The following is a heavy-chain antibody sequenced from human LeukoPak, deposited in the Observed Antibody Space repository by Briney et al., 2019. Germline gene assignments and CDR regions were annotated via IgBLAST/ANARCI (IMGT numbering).Heavy chain of an antibody. CDR2: ISVSGGST. D-gene: IGHD2-2*01. CDR1: GFTFSSYA. V-gene: IGHV3-23*01. Sequence: TGGSLRLSCAASGFTFSSYALRWVRQAPGKGLEWVSAISVSGGSTYYADSVKGRFTISRDNPKKTLYLQMNRLRAEDTAVYYCAKDSCSSTSCRGYFDYWGQGTLVTVSS. CDR3: AKDSCSSTSCRGYFDY. J-gene: IGHJ4*02.